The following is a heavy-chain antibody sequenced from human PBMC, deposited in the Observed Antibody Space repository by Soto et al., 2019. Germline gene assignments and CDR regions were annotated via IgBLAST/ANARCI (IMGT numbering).Heavy chain of an antibody. Sequence: GGSLRLSCAASGFTFSSYSMNWVRQAPGKGLEWVSYISSSSSTIYYADSVKGRFTISRDNAKNSLYLQMNSLRAEDTAVYYCARGLDYGDYDVYYWGQGTLVTVSS. CDR3: ARGLDYGDYDVYY. J-gene: IGHJ4*02. CDR1: GFTFSSYS. V-gene: IGHV3-48*01. CDR2: ISSSSSTI. D-gene: IGHD4-17*01.